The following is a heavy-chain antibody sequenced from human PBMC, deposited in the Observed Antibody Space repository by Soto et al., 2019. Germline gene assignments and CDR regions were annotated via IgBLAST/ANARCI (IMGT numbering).Heavy chain of an antibody. CDR3: ASGYCTNGVCYGFDP. CDR1: GYSFTSYW. D-gene: IGHD2-8*01. Sequence: PGESLKISCKGSGYSFTSYWIGWVRQMPGKGLEWMGIIYPGDPDTRYSPSFQGQVTISADKSISTAYLQWSSLKASDTAMYYCASGYCTNGVCYGFDPWGQGTLVTVSS. J-gene: IGHJ5*02. CDR2: IYPGDPDT. V-gene: IGHV5-51*01.